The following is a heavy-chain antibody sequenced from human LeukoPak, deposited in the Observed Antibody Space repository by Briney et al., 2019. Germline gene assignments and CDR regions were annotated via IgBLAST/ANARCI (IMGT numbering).Heavy chain of an antibody. D-gene: IGHD1-20*01. CDR1: GLTFSSHW. J-gene: IGHJ4*02. CDR2: IKSKADGETI. V-gene: IGHV3-15*07. Sequence: GGSLRLSCAASGLTFSSHWMNWVRQAPGKGLEWVGRIKSKADGETIDYAAPVKGRFTFSRDDSKNMLYLQMNSLKSEDTAVYYCSTLTSRGLSDSWGQGTLVTVSS. CDR3: STLTSRGLSDS.